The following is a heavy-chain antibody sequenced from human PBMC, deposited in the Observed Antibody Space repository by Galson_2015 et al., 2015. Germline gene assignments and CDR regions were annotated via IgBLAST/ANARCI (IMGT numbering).Heavy chain of an antibody. D-gene: IGHD3-16*01. CDR1: GGSISSSNW. CDR3: AREGPPRSGDSKGEYNWFDP. J-gene: IGHJ5*02. V-gene: IGHV4-4*02. Sequence: SETLSLTCAVSGGSISSSNWWSWVRQPPGKGLEWIGEIYHSGSTNYNPSLKSRVTISVDTSKNQFSLKLSSVTAADTAVYYCAREGPPRSGDSKGEYNWFDPGAREPWSPSPQ. CDR2: IYHSGST.